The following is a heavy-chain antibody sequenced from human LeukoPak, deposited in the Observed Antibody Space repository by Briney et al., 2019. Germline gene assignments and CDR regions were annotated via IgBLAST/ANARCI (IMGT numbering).Heavy chain of an antibody. CDR1: GYTFTDYY. CDR3: ARDLWYGSGSLGY. D-gene: IGHD3-10*01. CDR2: INPNSGGT. V-gene: IGHV1-2*02. J-gene: IGHJ4*02. Sequence: ASVNVSCKASGYTFTDYYMHWVRQAPGQGLECMGRINPNSGGTNFAQKFQGRVTMTRDTAISTAYMELSRLKSDDTAVYYCARDLWYGSGSLGYWGQGTLVTVSS.